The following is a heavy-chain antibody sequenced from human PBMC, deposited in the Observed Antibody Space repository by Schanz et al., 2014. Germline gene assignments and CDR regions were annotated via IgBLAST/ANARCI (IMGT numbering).Heavy chain of an antibody. CDR3: ARDAIDDGDYGEYFQH. CDR1: GCTFTDV. CDR2: INAGNGNR. Sequence: QVQLVQSGAEVRKPGASVKVSCKASGCTFTDVLHWVRQAPGQRLEWMGWINAGNGNRKYSQTFQGRVTIIRDTSASTAYMELSSLRSEDTAVYYCARDAIDDGDYGEYFQHWGQGTLVTGSS. V-gene: IGHV1-3*01. D-gene: IGHD4-17*01. J-gene: IGHJ1*01.